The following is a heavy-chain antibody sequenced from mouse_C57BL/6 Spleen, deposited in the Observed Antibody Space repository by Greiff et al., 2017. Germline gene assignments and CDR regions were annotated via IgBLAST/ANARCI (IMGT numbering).Heavy chain of an antibody. Sequence: QVTLKESGPGILQSSQTLSLTCSFSGFSLSTSGMGVSWLRQPSGLGLEWLAHIYWDDDKRYNPSLKSRITISKDTSRNQVFLKITIVDTADTATYYCARDYYGSSYPYFDYWGQGTTLTVSS. CDR2: IYWDDDK. CDR3: ARDYYGSSYPYFDY. J-gene: IGHJ2*01. D-gene: IGHD1-1*01. V-gene: IGHV8-12*01. CDR1: GFSLSTSGMG.